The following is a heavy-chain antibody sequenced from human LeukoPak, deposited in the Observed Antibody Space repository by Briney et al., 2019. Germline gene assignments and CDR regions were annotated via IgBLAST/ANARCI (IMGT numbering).Heavy chain of an antibody. V-gene: IGHV3-30-3*01. CDR2: ISYDGSNK. CDR1: GFTFSSYA. J-gene: IGHJ3*02. Sequence: GGSLRLSCAASGFTFSSYAMHWVRQAPGKGLEWVAVISYDGSNKYYADSVKGRFTISRDNSKNTLYLQMNSLRAEDTAVYYCARDRGVYYYDSSVPGGAFDIWGQGTMVTVSS. D-gene: IGHD3-22*01. CDR3: ARDRGVYYYDSSVPGGAFDI.